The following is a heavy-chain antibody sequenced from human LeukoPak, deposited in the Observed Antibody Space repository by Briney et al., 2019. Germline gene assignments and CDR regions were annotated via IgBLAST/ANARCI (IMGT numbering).Heavy chain of an antibody. CDR3: AKEVSFCRAGRCYRNSDY. CDR2: ISYDGTKK. V-gene: IGHV3-30*18. J-gene: IGHJ4*02. CDR1: GFTFSTYG. D-gene: IGHD1-14*01. Sequence: PGGSLRLSCATSGFTFSTYGIHWVRQAPGKGLEWVAVISYDGTKKYYADSVKGRFTISRDNSKNTLYLQMNSLRAEDTAVYYCAKEVSFCRAGRCYRNSDYWGQGTLVTVSS.